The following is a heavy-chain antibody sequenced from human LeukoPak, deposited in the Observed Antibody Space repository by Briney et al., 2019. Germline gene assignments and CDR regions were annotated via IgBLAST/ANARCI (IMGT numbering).Heavy chain of an antibody. D-gene: IGHD2-15*01. V-gene: IGHV3-23*01. CDR2: ISGSGGST. CDR1: GFTFSSYG. CDR3: AKDCSGGSCYLDY. Sequence: GGSLRLSCAASGFTFSSYGMHWVRQAPGKGLEWVSAISGSGGSTYYADSVKGRFTISRDNSKNTLYLQMNSLRAEDTAVYYCAKDCSGGSCYLDYWGQGTLVTVSS. J-gene: IGHJ4*02.